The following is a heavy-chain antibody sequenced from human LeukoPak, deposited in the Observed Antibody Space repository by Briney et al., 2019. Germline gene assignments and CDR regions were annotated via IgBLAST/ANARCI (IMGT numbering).Heavy chain of an antibody. CDR1: GGSISNAY. CDR3: AKGYFDYSTYYSYYFNL. V-gene: IGHV4-4*09. CDR2: IYPSGST. D-gene: IGHD4-11*01. J-gene: IGHJ4*02. Sequence: SETLSLTCTVSGGSISNAYWSWIRQPPGRGLEWIGYIYPSGSTNYHPSLKSRVTISVDTSKNHFALNLSSVTAADTAVYYCAKGYFDYSTYYSYYFNLWGQGALVTVSS.